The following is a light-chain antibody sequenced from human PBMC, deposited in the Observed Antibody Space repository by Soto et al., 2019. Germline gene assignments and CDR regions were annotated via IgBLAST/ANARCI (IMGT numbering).Light chain of an antibody. CDR1: QSVSSN. Sequence: EIVMTQSPATLSVSPGERATHSCRASQSVSSNLAWYQQKPGQAPRLLIYGASTRATGIPARFSGSGSGTEFTLTISSLQSEDFAVYYCQQYNNWPPVPFGPGTKVDIK. CDR3: QQYNNWPPVP. CDR2: GAS. V-gene: IGKV3-15*01. J-gene: IGKJ3*01.